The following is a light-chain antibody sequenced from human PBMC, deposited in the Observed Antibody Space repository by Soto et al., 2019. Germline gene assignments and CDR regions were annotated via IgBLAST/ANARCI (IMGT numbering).Light chain of an antibody. V-gene: IGLV2-8*01. CDR1: GSDVGGYNY. CDR2: EVN. CDR3: NSYAGGSRWV. J-gene: IGLJ2*01. Sequence: SALTQPPSASGSPEQSVTISCTGTGSDVGGYNYVSWYQQHPGKAPKVVIYEVNKRPSGVPDRFSGSKSGNTASLTVSGLQAEDEADYYCNSYAGGSRWVFGGGTKLTVL.